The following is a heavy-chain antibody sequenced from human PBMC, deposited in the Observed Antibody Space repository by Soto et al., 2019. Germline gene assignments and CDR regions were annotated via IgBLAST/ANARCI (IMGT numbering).Heavy chain of an antibody. Sequence: SETLSLTCTVSGASISSGGYYWSGIRQQPGKGLEWIGDIYTSGITYHNPSLKSRVTISVDTSKNQFSLKVSSVTAADTAVYYCARDYRVTYYYYGMDVSGQGTTLTVSS. CDR3: ARDYRVTYYYYGMDV. CDR2: IYTSGIT. V-gene: IGHV4-31*03. CDR1: GASISSGGYY. J-gene: IGHJ6*02. D-gene: IGHD2-21*02.